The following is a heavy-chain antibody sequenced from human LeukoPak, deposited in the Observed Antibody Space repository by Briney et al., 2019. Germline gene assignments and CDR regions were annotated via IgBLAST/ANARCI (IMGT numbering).Heavy chain of an antibody. Sequence: PGGSLRLSCAASGFIFSNYRMNWVRQAPGKGLEWVSYISSTSDTIYYVDSVKGRFTISRDDARNSLYLQMNSLRAEDTAVYYCARDGQLPFDYWGQGTLVTVSS. D-gene: IGHD6-13*01. CDR3: ARDGQLPFDY. CDR2: ISSTSDTI. J-gene: IGHJ4*02. CDR1: GFIFSNYR. V-gene: IGHV3-48*01.